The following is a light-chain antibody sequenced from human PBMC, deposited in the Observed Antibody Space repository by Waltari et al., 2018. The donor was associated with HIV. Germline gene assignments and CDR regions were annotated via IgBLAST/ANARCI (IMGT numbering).Light chain of an antibody. V-gene: IGLV2-11*01. CDR3: CSYAGYYTYV. CDR2: DVT. CDR1: YSDADVYNY. Sequence: QSALTQPRSVSGSPGQSVTISCTGTYSDADVYNYVSWYQLHPGKAPSRIIYDVTTRPSGVPDRFSGSKSGKTASLTISGVQPEDEADYYCCSYAGYYTYVCGTGT. J-gene: IGLJ1*01.